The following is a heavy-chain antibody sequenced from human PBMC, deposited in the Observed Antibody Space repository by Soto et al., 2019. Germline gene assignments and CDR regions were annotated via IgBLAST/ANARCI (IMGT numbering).Heavy chain of an antibody. CDR3: AKSFGGTNYYYYGMDV. D-gene: IGHD3-10*01. V-gene: IGHV3-23*01. J-gene: IGHJ6*02. Sequence: PGGSLRLSCAASGFTFSSYAMSWVRQAPGKGLEWVSAISGSGGSTYYADSVMGRFTISRDNSKNTLYLQMNSLRAEDTAVYYCAKSFGGTNYYYYGMDVWGQGTTVTVSS. CDR2: ISGSGGST. CDR1: GFTFSSYA.